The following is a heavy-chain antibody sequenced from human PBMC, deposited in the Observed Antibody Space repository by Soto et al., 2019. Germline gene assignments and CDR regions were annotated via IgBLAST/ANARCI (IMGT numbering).Heavy chain of an antibody. D-gene: IGHD1-7*01. V-gene: IGHV3-23*01. CDR1: GFTFSSYA. CDR2: ISGSGGST. J-gene: IGHJ6*02. CDR3: AKAFWTGTTYYYYGMDV. Sequence: EVQLLESGGGLVQPGGSLRLSCAASGFTFSSYAMSWVRQAPGKGLEWVSAISGSGGSTYYADSLKGRFTISRDNSKNTLYLQMNSLRAEDTAVYYCAKAFWTGTTYYYYGMDVWGQGTTVTVSS.